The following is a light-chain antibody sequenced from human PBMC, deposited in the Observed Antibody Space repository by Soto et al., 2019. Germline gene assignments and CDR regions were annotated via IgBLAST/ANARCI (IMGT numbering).Light chain of an antibody. CDR2: DAS. CDR3: QQTYSAPFT. V-gene: IGKV1-39*01. CDR1: QSISSSL. J-gene: IGKJ3*01. Sequence: DIQMTQSPSSLPASVGDRVTITCRPSQSISSSLLNWYQYNPGKAPKLLIYDASSLQSGVPSRFSGSGSGTDFTLTISSLQPEDFATYYCQQTYSAPFTFGPGTKVDIK.